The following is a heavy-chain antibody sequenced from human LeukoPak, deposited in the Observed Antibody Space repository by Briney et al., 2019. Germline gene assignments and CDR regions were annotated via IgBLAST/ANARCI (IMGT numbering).Heavy chain of an antibody. CDR1: GFTFSSYA. V-gene: IGHV3-33*01. D-gene: IGHD3-3*01. CDR3: ARDGSNYDFWSGNHWHRGCYGMDV. CDR2: IWYVGSNK. Sequence: GGSLRLSCEASGFTFSSYAMHWVRQAPGKGLEGVGVIWYVGSNKYYADSVKGGFTISRDKSKNTRYLQMNRLRAADTGVYYCARDGSNYDFWSGNHWHRGCYGMDVWGQGTTVTVSS. J-gene: IGHJ6*02.